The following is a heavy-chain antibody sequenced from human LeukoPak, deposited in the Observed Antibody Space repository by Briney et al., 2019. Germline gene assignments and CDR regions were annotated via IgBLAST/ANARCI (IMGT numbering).Heavy chain of an antibody. V-gene: IGHV3-33*01. CDR3: ARDESGYYYFDY. J-gene: IGHJ4*02. CDR2: IWYDGSNK. D-gene: IGHD3-3*01. Sequence: GRSLRLSCAASGFTFSSYGMHWVRQAPGKGLEWVAVIWYDGSNKYYADSMKGRFTISRDNSKNTLYLQMNSLRAEDTAVYYCARDESGYYYFDYWGQGTLVTVSS. CDR1: GFTFSSYG.